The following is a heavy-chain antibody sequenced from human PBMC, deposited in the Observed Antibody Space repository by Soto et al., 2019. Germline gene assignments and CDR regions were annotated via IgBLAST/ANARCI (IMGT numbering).Heavy chain of an antibody. CDR3: ARRGQLGY. V-gene: IGHV3-21*01. D-gene: IGHD3-16*01. CDR1: GFTFSSYS. J-gene: IGHJ4*02. CDR2: ISSSSSYT. Sequence: PGGSLRLSCAASGFTFSSYSMNWVRQAPGKGLEWVSSISSSSSYTYYADSVKGRFTISRDNAKNSLYLQMNSLRAEDTAVYYCARRGQLGYWGQGTLVTVSS.